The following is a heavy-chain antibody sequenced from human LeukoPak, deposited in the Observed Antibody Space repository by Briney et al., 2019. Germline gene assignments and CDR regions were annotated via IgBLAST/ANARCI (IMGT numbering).Heavy chain of an antibody. Sequence: ASVKVSCMASGYTFTSYDINWVRQATGQGLKWMGWMNPNSGNTGYAQKFQGRVTMTRNTSISTAYMELSSLRSEDTAVYYCAKEGKKGRYMDVWGKGTTVTVSS. CDR3: AKEGKKGRYMDV. J-gene: IGHJ6*03. CDR2: MNPNSGNT. V-gene: IGHV1-8*01. CDR1: GYTFTSYD. D-gene: IGHD1-26*01.